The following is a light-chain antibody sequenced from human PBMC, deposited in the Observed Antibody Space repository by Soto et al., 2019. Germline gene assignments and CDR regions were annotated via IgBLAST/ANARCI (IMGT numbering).Light chain of an antibody. J-gene: IGKJ2*01. V-gene: IGKV1-39*01. CDR1: QSISSY. CDR2: AAS. Sequence: DIQMTQSPSSLSASVGDRVTITCRASQSISSYLNWYQQKPGKAPKLLIYAASSLQSGVPSRFSGSGSGTDFTLTISSLQPEDFATYYCQQSYSNPSTFGQGTKVDIK. CDR3: QQSYSNPST.